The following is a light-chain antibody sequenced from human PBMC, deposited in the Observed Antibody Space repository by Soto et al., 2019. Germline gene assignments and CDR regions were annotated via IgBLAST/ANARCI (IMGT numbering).Light chain of an antibody. CDR3: SSSGGRNTLI. Sequence: QSALTQPASVSGSPGQSITISCTGTSSDVGGYDYVSWYQQHPGKAPKLILFGVSNRPSGISHRFSGSKSGNTASLTISGLQSDDEADYYCSSSGGRNTLIVVGGTKVTVL. CDR1: SSDVGGYDY. V-gene: IGLV2-14*01. J-gene: IGLJ2*01. CDR2: GVS.